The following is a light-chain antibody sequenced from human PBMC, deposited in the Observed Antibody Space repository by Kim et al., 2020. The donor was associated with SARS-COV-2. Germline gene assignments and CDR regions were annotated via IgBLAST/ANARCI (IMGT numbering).Light chain of an antibody. CDR1: QGISNY. Sequence: SVGERVTITCRASQGISNYLAWYQQKPGKAPKLLIYDTSTRPSGVPARFSGSGSGTDFTLTISSLQPEDFAAYHCQQLNSYPLTFGGGTKVDIK. CDR2: DTS. J-gene: IGKJ4*01. V-gene: IGKV1-9*01. CDR3: QQLNSYPLT.